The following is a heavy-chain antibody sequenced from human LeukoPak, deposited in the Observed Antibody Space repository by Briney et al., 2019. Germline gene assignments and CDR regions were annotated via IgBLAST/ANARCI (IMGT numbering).Heavy chain of an antibody. CDR1: GFTFSSYG. D-gene: IGHD6-19*01. Sequence: PGGSLRLSCAASGFTFSSYGMHWVRQAPGKGLEWVAIISYDGSNKYYAGSVQGRFTISRDNSKNTLYLQMNSLRAEDTAVYYCAKDLGGGSGCYDLWGRGTLVAVSS. CDR2: ISYDGSNK. V-gene: IGHV3-30*18. CDR3: AKDLGGGSGCYDL. J-gene: IGHJ2*01.